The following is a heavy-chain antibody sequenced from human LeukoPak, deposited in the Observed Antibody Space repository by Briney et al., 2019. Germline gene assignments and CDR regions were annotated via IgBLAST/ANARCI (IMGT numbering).Heavy chain of an antibody. V-gene: IGHV1-18*01. D-gene: IGHD6-13*01. J-gene: IGHJ4*02. Sequence: ASVKVSCKASGYTFTSYGISWVRQAPGQGLEWMGWISAYNGNTNYAQKFQGRVTMTEDTSTDTAYMELSSLRPEDTAVYYCATDRQQLVTVFDYWGQGTLVTVSS. CDR3: ATDRQQLVTVFDY. CDR1: GYTFTSYG. CDR2: ISAYNGNT.